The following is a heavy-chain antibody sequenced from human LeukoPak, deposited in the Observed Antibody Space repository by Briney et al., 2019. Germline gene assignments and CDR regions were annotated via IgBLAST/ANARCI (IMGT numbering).Heavy chain of an antibody. CDR2: INHSGST. D-gene: IGHD3-22*01. CDR1: GGSFSGYY. CDR3: ASHDYYDSSGPLYYFDY. J-gene: IGHJ4*02. V-gene: IGHV4-34*01. Sequence: PSVTLSLTCAVYGGSFSGYYWSWIRQPPGKGLEWIGEINHSGSTNYNPSLKSRVTISVDTSKNQFSLKLSSVTAADTAVYYCASHDYYDSSGPLYYFDYWGQGTLVTVSS.